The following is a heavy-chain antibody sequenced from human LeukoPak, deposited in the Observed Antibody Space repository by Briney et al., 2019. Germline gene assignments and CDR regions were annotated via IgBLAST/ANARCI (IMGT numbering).Heavy chain of an antibody. CDR1: GFTFSSYW. Sequence: PGGSLRLSCAASGFTFSSYWMHWVRQAPGKGLVWVSRINSDGSSTNYADSVKGRFTISRDNAKNTLYLQMNSLRAENTPMYYCARAVYYSNYSGYWGQGTLVTVSS. CDR3: ARAVYYSNYSGY. J-gene: IGHJ4*01. D-gene: IGHD4-11*01. CDR2: INSDGSST. V-gene: IGHV3-74*01.